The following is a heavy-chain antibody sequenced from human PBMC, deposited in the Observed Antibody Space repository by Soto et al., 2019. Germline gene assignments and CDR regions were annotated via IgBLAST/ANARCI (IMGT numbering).Heavy chain of an antibody. Sequence: GASVKVSCKASGGTFSSYAISWVRQAPGQGLEWMGGIIPIFGTANYAQKVQGRVTITADESTSTAYMELSSLRSEDTAVYYCARARNTAILWDVWGQGTTVTVSS. V-gene: IGHV1-69*13. CDR1: GGTFSSYA. J-gene: IGHJ6*02. D-gene: IGHD5-18*01. CDR3: ARARNTAILWDV. CDR2: IIPIFGTA.